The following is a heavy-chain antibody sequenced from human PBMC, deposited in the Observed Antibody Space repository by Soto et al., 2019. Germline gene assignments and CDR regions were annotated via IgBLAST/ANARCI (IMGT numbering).Heavy chain of an antibody. V-gene: IGHV4-59*01. CDR1: GGSISSYY. D-gene: IGHD6-13*01. J-gene: IGHJ3*02. Sequence: SETLSLTCTVSGGSISSYYWSWIRQPPGKGLEWFGFIYYSGSTNYNPSLKSRVTISVDTSKNQFSLKLSSVTAADTAVYYCARDAGYSSSWPDAFDSWGQGTMVIVSS. CDR3: ARDAGYSSSWPDAFDS. CDR2: IYYSGST.